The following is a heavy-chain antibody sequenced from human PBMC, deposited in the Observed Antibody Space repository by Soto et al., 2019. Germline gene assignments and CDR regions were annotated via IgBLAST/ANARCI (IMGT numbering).Heavy chain of an antibody. J-gene: IGHJ5*02. D-gene: IGHD6-19*01. CDR1: GGTIRSPDW. Sequence: PSETLSLTCGVSGGTIRSPDWWTWVRQPPGKGLEWIGEIFQSVSTNYTPSLESRVTITVDKSKNQFSLTLTSVTAADTAVYFCARGRGRYSSGWSWFDPWCQGILVTVSS. V-gene: IGHV4-4*02. CDR2: IFQSVST. CDR3: ARGRGRYSSGWSWFDP.